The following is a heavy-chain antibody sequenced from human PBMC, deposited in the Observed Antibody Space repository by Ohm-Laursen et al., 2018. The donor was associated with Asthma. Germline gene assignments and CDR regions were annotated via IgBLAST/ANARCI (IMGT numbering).Heavy chain of an antibody. V-gene: IGHV3-21*01. Sequence: SLRLSCAASGFPFSAYTMTWVRQAPGKGLEWVSSISGSSRYIYYTDSVKDRFTISRDNAKRPLYLQMNSLRAEDTAVYYCARDRADIVTTTMNFYYGMDVWGQGTTVTVSS. D-gene: IGHD5-12*01. CDR3: ARDRADIVTTTMNFYYGMDV. J-gene: IGHJ6*02. CDR2: ISGSSRYI. CDR1: GFPFSAYT.